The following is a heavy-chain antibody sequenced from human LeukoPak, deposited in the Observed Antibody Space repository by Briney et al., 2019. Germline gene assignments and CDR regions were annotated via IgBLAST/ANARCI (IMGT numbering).Heavy chain of an antibody. D-gene: IGHD3-22*01. CDR1: GGSISGSHYY. CDR2: INYSGNR. CDR3: ARGYDY. J-gene: IGHJ4*02. Sequence: ASETLSLTCTVSGGSISGSHYYWAWIRQPPGQGLEWIGMINYSGNRYYNPSLWSRVTISVDTSTNQFSLNLNSVTAADTAVYYCARGYDYWGQGTLVAVSS. V-gene: IGHV4-39*01.